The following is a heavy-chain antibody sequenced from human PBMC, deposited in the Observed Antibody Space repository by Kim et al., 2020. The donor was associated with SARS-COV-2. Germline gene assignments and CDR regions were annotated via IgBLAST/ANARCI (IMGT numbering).Heavy chain of an antibody. J-gene: IGHJ4*02. V-gene: IGHV3-33*01. Sequence: GGSLRLSCVASGVSLNSYGIHWVRQATGKGLEWVAAIWHDGSYKFPGDSVEGRFTISRDKSKNTYYLKMNILRPDDTVVYYCTAEKGVHGDSEIFVYWGQGTLVTVSS. CDR3: TAEKGVHGDSEIFVY. D-gene: IGHD2-21*02. CDR2: IWHDGSYK. CDR1: GVSLNSYG.